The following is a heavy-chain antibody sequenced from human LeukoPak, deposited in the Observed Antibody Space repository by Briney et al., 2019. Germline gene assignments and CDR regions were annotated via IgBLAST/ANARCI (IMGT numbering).Heavy chain of an antibody. J-gene: IGHJ6*03. CDR3: AKNGDRGAYCSGGSCYPYYYYNMDV. CDR1: GFTFSNAW. Sequence: PGGSLRLSCAASGFTFSNAWMSWVRQAPGKGLEWVGRIKSKTDGGTTDYAAPVKGRFTISRDDSKNTLYLQMNSLRAEDTAIYYCAKNGDRGAYCSGGSCYPYYYYNMDVWGKGTTVTISS. V-gene: IGHV3-15*01. D-gene: IGHD2-15*01. CDR2: IKSKTDGGTT.